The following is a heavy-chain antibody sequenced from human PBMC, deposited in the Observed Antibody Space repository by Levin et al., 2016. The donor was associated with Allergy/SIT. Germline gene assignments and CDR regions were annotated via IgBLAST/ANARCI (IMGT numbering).Heavy chain of an antibody. CDR1: GFMFNTFV. CDR3: VKDFDY. V-gene: IGHV3-64D*06. Sequence: GESLKISCSASGFMFNTFVMHWFRHAPGRGLEYVSSINFDDDRPFYADPVKGRFTISRDNSKQMLWLQMTSLRPEDTAIYFCVKDFDYWGQGTMVTVSP. CDR2: INFDDDRP. J-gene: IGHJ4*02.